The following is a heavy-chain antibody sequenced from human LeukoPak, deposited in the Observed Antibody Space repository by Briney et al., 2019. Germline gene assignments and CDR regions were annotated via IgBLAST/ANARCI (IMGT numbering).Heavy chain of an antibody. V-gene: IGHV3-23*01. D-gene: IGHD4-17*01. J-gene: IGHJ3*02. Sequence: RGSLRLSCTASGFTFGDYVMSWVRPAPRKGLEWVSAISGSAGSTYYADSVKGRFTISIDNSKYTLYLQMNRLRAEDTPVYYCAKADDYGDYVSAFDIWGQGTMVTVSS. CDR3: AKADDYGDYVSAFDI. CDR1: GFTFGDYV. CDR2: ISGSAGST.